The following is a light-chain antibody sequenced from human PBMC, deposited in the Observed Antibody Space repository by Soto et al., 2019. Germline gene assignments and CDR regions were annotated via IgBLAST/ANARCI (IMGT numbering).Light chain of an antibody. CDR3: SSYTTSTSVIL. V-gene: IGLV2-14*01. CDR2: EVS. Sequence: QSALTQPASVSGSPGQSITISCTGTSSDIGNYDFVSWYQQVPGTAPKAMIYEVSSRPSGVSNRFSGSKSGNMASLTISGLQAEDEAYYYCSSYTTSTSVILFGGGTKLTVL. CDR1: SSDIGNYDF. J-gene: IGLJ2*01.